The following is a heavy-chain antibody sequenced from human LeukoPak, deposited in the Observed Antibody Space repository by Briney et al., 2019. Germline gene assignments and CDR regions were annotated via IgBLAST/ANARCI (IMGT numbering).Heavy chain of an antibody. CDR3: ARDRGYCSSTSCYGPDWYFDL. V-gene: IGHV1-69*06. J-gene: IGHJ2*01. D-gene: IGHD2-2*01. CDR1: GGTFSSYA. CDR2: IIPIFGTA. Sequence: GSSVKVSCKACGGTFSSYAISWVRQAPGQGLEWMGGIIPIFGTANYAQKFQGRVTITADKSTSTAYMELSSLRSEDTAVYYCARDRGYCSSTSCYGPDWYFDLWGRGTLVTVSS.